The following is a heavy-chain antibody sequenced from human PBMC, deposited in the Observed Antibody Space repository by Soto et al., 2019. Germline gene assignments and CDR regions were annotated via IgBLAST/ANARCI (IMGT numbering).Heavy chain of an antibody. CDR3: AGGSSKSWFDP. CDR1: NGSISSSGYY. CDR2: IYYSGST. D-gene: IGHD6-6*01. Sequence: QVQLQESGPGLAKPSQTLSLTCNVSNGSISSSGYYWSWIRQHPGQGLEWIGYIYYSGSTYYNSSLKSRVTISVDTSKNQFSLKLGSVTAADTAIYYCAGGSSKSWFDPWGQGTLVTVSS. V-gene: IGHV4-31*03. J-gene: IGHJ5*02.